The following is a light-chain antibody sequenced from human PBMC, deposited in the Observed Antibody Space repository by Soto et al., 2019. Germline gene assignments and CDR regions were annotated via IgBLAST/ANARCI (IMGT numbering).Light chain of an antibody. CDR3: AAWDDSAWV. CDR1: SSNIGSNT. V-gene: IGLV1-44*01. Sequence: QPVLTQPPSASGTPGQRVTISCSGRSSNIGSNTVNWYQQLPGTAPKLLIYSNNQRPSGVPDRFSGSKSGTSASLAISGLQSEDEADYYCAAWDDSAWVFGGGTKLTVL. CDR2: SNN. J-gene: IGLJ3*02.